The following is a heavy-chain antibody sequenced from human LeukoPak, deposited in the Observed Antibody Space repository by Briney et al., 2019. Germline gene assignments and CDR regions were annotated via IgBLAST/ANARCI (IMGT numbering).Heavy chain of an antibody. CDR2: IYTSGST. J-gene: IGHJ6*03. Sequence: SETLSLTCTVSGGPISSYYWSWIRQPAGKGLEWIGRIYTSGSTNYNPSLKSRVTMSVDTSKNQFSLKLSSVTAADPAVYYCARVRTYSSGWSDWYYYYMDVWGKGTTVTISS. D-gene: IGHD6-19*01. CDR3: ARVRTYSSGWSDWYYYYMDV. CDR1: GGPISSYY. V-gene: IGHV4-4*07.